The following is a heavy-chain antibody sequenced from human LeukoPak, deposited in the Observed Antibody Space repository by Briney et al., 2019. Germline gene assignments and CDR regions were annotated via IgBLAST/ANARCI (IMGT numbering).Heavy chain of an antibody. Sequence: SSETLSLTCAVYGGSFSGYYWSWIRQPPGKGLEWIGEINHSGSTNYNPSLKSRVTISVDTSKNQFSLKLSSVTAVDTAVYYCAREEDYYDSSGYYSNLWGQGTLVTVSS. CDR3: AREEDYYDSSGYYSNL. J-gene: IGHJ5*02. D-gene: IGHD3-22*01. V-gene: IGHV4-34*01. CDR1: GGSFSGYY. CDR2: INHSGST.